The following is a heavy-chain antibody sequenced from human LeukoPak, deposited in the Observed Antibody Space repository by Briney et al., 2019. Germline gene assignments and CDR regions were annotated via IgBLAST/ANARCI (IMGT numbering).Heavy chain of an antibody. V-gene: IGHV4-31*03. J-gene: IGHJ4*02. CDR3: AREVVSMIEVGYFDC. CDR1: GGSISSGGYY. D-gene: IGHD3-22*01. CDR2: MYSSGYT. Sequence: SQTLSLTCPVAGGSISSGGYYWNWIRQHPGKGLEWIGHMYSSGYTYYNPSLKSRVTISVDTSKNQFSLRLRSVTAADTAVYYCAREVVSMIEVGYFDCWGQGTLVTVSS.